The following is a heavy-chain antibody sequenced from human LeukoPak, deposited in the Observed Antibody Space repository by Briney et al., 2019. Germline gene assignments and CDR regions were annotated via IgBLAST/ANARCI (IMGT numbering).Heavy chain of an antibody. V-gene: IGHV3-30*04. CDR3: ARSPTSWYFDY. Sequence: SGGSLRLSCAASGLTFSTYAMHWVRQAPGKGLEWVAVISYDGSSKYYADSVKGRFTISRDNSKNTLYLQMNSLRPEDTSVYFCARSPTSWYFDYWGQGTLVTVSS. D-gene: IGHD2-2*01. CDR2: ISYDGSSK. J-gene: IGHJ4*02. CDR1: GLTFSTYA.